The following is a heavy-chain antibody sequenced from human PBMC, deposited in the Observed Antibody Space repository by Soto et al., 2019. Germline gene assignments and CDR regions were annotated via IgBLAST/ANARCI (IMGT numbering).Heavy chain of an antibody. CDR2: IYWNDDK. V-gene: IGHV2-5*01. CDR1: GFSLSTSGVG. D-gene: IGHD2-15*01. CDR3: AHSYCSGGSCYSVGWFDP. Sequence: SCPTLVNPTQTLTLTCTFSGFSLSTSGVGXGWIRQPPGKALEWLALIYWNDDKRYSPSLKSRLTITKDTSKSQVVLTMTNMDPVDTATYYCAHSYCSGGSCYSVGWFDPWGQGALVTVSS. J-gene: IGHJ5*02.